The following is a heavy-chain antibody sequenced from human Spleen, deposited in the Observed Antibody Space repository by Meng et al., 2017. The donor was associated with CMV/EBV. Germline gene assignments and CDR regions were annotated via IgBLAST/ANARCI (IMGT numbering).Heavy chain of an antibody. CDR3: ARDPSSSFYYYYYGMDV. D-gene: IGHD6-6*01. CDR1: GFTFSGYW. CDR2: IKQGGSEK. V-gene: IGHV3-7*01. J-gene: IGHJ6*02. Sequence: GESLKISCAGSGFTFSGYWMNWVRQAPGRGLEWVANIKQGGSEKNYVDSVKGRFTISRDNAKNSLYLQMNSLRAEDTAVYYCARDPSSSFYYYYYGMDVWGQGTTVTVSS.